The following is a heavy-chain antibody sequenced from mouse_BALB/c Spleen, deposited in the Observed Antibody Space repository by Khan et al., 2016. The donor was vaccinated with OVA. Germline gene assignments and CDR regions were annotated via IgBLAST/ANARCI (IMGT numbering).Heavy chain of an antibody. CDR1: GYSITSGCY. Sequence: EVQLQELGPGLVKSSQSLSLTCSVTGYSITSGCYWNWIRQFPGNKLEWMGYISYDGINNYNPSLRNRISITRDTSKNQFFLKLNSVTTVDTATYDGAIDETTQYYFDYWVQGTTLTVSS. D-gene: IGHD2-1*01. V-gene: IGHV3-6*02. J-gene: IGHJ2*01. CDR3: AIDETTQYYFDY. CDR2: ISYDGIN.